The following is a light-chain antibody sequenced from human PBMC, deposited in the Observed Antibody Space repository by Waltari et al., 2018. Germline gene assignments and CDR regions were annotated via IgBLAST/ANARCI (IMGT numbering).Light chain of an antibody. Sequence: EIVMTQSPATLSVSPGERATLSCRASQSVSGNLAWYQQKPGQAPRLLIYGASTRATGIPARFSGSASGTEFTLTISSLQSEDSAVYYCQQYYDWRRVTFGQGTQLEIK. V-gene: IGKV3D-15*01. CDR3: QQYYDWRRVT. J-gene: IGKJ5*01. CDR2: GAS. CDR1: QSVSGN.